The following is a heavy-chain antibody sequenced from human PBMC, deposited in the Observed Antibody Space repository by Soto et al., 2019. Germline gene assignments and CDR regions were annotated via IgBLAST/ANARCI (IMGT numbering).Heavy chain of an antibody. D-gene: IGHD5-18*01. Sequence: EVQLVESGGGLVKPGGSLRLSCAASGFTFSSYSMNWVRQAPGKGLEWVSSISSSSSYIYYADSVKGRFTISRDNAKNSLYLQMNSLRADDTAVYYCARDYGPAMASLYYYYGMDVWGQGTTVTVSS. CDR1: GFTFSSYS. J-gene: IGHJ6*02. CDR2: ISSSSSYI. CDR3: ARDYGPAMASLYYYYGMDV. V-gene: IGHV3-21*01.